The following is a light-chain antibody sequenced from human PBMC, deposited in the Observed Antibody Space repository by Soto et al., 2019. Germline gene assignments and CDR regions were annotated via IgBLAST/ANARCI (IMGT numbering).Light chain of an antibody. J-gene: IGLJ7*01. CDR1: SASIASNY. Sequence: NFMLTQPHSVSESPGKTVTISCTRSSASIASNYVQWYQQRPGSAPTTVIYEDNQRPSGVPDRFSGSIDSSSKSASLTISGLKTEDEADNYCQSYDSSNRVFGGGTQLTVL. V-gene: IGLV6-57*03. CDR2: EDN. CDR3: QSYDSSNRV.